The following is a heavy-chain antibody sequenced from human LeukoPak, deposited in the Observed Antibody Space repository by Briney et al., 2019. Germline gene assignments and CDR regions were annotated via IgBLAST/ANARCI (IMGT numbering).Heavy chain of an antibody. CDR3: ARVAAAGTTIDY. J-gene: IGHJ4*02. D-gene: IGHD6-13*01. CDR2: ISSSSSSYI. CDR1: GFTFSSYS. V-gene: IGHV3-21*01. Sequence: GGSLRLSCAASGFTFSSYSMNWVRQAPGKGLEWVSSISSSSSSYIYYADSVKGRFTISRDNAKNSLYLQMNSLRAEDTAVYYCARVAAAGTTIDYWGQGTLVTVSS.